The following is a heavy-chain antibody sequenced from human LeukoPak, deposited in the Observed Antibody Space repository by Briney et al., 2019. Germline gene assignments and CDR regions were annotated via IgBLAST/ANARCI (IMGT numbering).Heavy chain of an antibody. D-gene: IGHD5-18*01. CDR1: GYSFTSYG. CDR3: ARTQVDTAMVTDDY. J-gene: IGHJ4*02. CDR2: ISAYNGNT. V-gene: IGHV1-18*01. Sequence: ASVKVSCKASGYSFTSYGISWVRQAPGQGLEWMGWISAYNGNTNYAQKLQGRVTMTTDTSTSTAYMELRSLRSDDTAVYYCARTQVDTAMVTDDYWGQGTLVTVSS.